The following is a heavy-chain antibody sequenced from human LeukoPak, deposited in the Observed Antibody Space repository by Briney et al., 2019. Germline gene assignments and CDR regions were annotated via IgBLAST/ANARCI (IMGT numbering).Heavy chain of an antibody. CDR1: GITFNSYA. V-gene: IGHV3-30*04. CDR2: ISHDGSNR. Sequence: GRSLRLSCAASGITFNSYAMHWVRQAPGKGLEWVAVISHDGSNRYYGDSVKGRFTISRDNSKNTLFPQMDSLRAEDTAVYYCASGYTYYYGSGSYHWGQGTLVTVSS. D-gene: IGHD3-10*01. CDR3: ASGYTYYYGSGSYH. J-gene: IGHJ4*02.